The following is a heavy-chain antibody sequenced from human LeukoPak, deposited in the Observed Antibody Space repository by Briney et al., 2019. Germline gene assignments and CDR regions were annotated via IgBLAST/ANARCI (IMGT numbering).Heavy chain of an antibody. J-gene: IGHJ4*02. CDR1: GASITSDNW. CDR3: ARRSYNSPFRY. V-gene: IGHV4-4*02. Sequence: SETLSLTCAVSGASITSDNWWSWVRQPPGKGLEWIGEISHSGSTNYNPSLKSRVTISVDTSKNQFSLKLSSVTAADTAVYYCARRSYNSPFRYWGQGTLVTVSS. D-gene: IGHD5-24*01. CDR2: ISHSGST.